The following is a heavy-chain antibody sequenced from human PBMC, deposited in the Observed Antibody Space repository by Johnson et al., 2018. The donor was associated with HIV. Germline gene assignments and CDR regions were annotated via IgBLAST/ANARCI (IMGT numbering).Heavy chain of an antibody. CDR2: ISYDGSDK. D-gene: IGHD7-27*01. V-gene: IGHV3-30*04. CDR1: GFTFSSYA. CDR3: AKAVTGEGAFDI. Sequence: QVQLVESVGGVVQPGRSLRLSCAASGFTFSSYAMHWVRQAPAKGLEWVAVISYDGSDKYYADSVKGRFTISRDSSKNTLYLQMNSLRAEDTAVYYCAKAVTGEGAFDIWGQGTMVTVSS. J-gene: IGHJ3*02.